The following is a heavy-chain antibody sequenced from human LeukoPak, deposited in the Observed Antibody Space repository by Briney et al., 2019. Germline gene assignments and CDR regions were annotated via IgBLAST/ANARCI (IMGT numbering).Heavy chain of an antibody. CDR3: ATDFGLWGAIDI. Sequence: ASVKVSCKVSGYTLIELSMHWVRQAPGKGLEWVGGFDPEDGETIYAQKFQGRVTMTEDTSTDTPYMEPSSLRSEDTAVYYCATDFGLWGAIDIWGQGTMVTVSS. CDR2: FDPEDGET. J-gene: IGHJ3*02. CDR1: GYTLIELS. V-gene: IGHV1-24*01. D-gene: IGHD3/OR15-3a*01.